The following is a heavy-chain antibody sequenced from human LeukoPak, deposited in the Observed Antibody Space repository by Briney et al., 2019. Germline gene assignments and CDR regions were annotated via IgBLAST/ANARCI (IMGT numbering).Heavy chain of an antibody. D-gene: IGHD3-16*02. CDR1: GYTFTRYG. J-gene: IGHJ4*02. Sequence: ASVKVSCKASGYTFTRYGISWVRQAPGQGLEWMGWISAYNGNTNYAQKLQGRVTMTTDTSTSTAYMELRSLRSDDTAVYYCARDRVYDYVWGSYRPLDYWGQGTLVTVSS. V-gene: IGHV1-18*01. CDR3: ARDRVYDYVWGSYRPLDY. CDR2: ISAYNGNT.